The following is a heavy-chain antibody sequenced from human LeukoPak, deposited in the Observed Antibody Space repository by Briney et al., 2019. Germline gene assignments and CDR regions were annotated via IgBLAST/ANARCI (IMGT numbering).Heavy chain of an antibody. CDR2: IKYGGTT. Sequence: SETLSLTCTVSGGSITSDSYYWVWVHQPPGKGLEWTGSIKYGGTTFYSSSLQSRITLSMDASKNQFSLRLTSVTAADTAVYYCARLGTYSGNLFDNWGQGTLVTVSS. CDR3: ARLGTYSGNLFDN. J-gene: IGHJ4*02. V-gene: IGHV4-39*01. CDR1: GGSITSDSYY. D-gene: IGHD5-12*01.